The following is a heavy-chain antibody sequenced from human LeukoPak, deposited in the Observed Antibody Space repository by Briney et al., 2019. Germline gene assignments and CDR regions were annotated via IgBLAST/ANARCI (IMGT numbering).Heavy chain of an antibody. J-gene: IGHJ1*01. CDR1: GQSIINNYY. CDR2: IHHSGNRFESGST. Sequence: SETLSLTCTVSGQSIINNYYWGWIRQSPGKGLEWIGSIHHSGNRFESGSTHYNPSLRSLVTVSADTSKNEFSLTLRSVTAADTAVYFCARNASSGFFNAWGRGTLVTVSS. D-gene: IGHD6-25*01. CDR3: ARNASSGFFNA. V-gene: IGHV4-38-2*02.